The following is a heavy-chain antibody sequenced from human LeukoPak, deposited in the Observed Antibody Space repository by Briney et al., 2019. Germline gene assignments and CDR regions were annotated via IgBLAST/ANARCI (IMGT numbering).Heavy chain of an antibody. CDR1: GPSIRSYD. CDR3: ARSYDTNNRQRFDY. Sequence: PSESLSPTSTVSGPSIRSYDWSWIRQSPGKGLEWIAYMYYSESPSYNPSLKSRVTMSGDTSRNQFSLKLNSVTAADTAVYYCARSYDTNNRQRFDYWGQGILVTVSP. D-gene: IGHD3-22*01. J-gene: IGHJ4*02. V-gene: IGHV4-59*08. CDR2: MYYSESP.